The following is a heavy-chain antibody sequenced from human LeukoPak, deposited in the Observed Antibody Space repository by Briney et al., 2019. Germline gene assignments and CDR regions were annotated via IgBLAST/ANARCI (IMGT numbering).Heavy chain of an antibody. CDR2: ISYDGSNK. CDR3: ARYGSGTDY. V-gene: IGHV3-30*03. D-gene: IGHD3-10*01. CDR1: GFTFSRHW. J-gene: IGHJ4*02. Sequence: PGGSLRLSCAASGFTFSRHWMGWVRQAPGKGLEWVAVISYDGSNKYYADPVKGRFTISRDNSKNTLYLQMNSLRAEDTAVYYCARYGSGTDYWGQGTLVTVSS.